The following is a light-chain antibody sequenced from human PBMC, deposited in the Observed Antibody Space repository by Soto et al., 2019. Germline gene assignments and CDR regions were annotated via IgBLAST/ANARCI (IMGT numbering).Light chain of an antibody. Sequence: IVLAQSPATLSLCPGERSTRSCRASQSVINYLAWYQQKPGQAPRLLIYDTSNRATGIPARFSGSGSGTDFTLIISSLEPEDFAVYYCQQRANWPLTFGGGTKVDI. CDR3: QQRANWPLT. CDR1: QSVINY. CDR2: DTS. V-gene: IGKV3-11*01. J-gene: IGKJ4*01.